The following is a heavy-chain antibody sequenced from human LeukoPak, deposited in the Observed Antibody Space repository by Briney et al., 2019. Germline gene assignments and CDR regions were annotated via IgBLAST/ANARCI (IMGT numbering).Heavy chain of an antibody. CDR1: GGSISSGSYY. J-gene: IGHJ5*02. CDR3: ARDGRAFGRGEIGAWFDP. D-gene: IGHD3-10*01. CDR2: IYTSGST. V-gene: IGHV4-61*02. Sequence: PSQTLSLTCTVSGGSISSGSYYWSWIRQPAGKGLEWIGRIYTSGSTNYNPSLKSRVTISVDTSKNQFSLKLSSVTAADTAVYYWARDGRAFGRGEIGAWFDPWGQGTLVTVSS.